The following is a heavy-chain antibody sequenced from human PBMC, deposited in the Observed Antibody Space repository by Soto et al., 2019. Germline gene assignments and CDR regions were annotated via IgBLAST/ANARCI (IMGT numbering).Heavy chain of an antibody. J-gene: IGHJ6*02. Sequence: KASETLSLTCTVSGGSISSYYWSWIRQPPGKGLEWFGYIYYSGSTNYNPSLKSRVTISVDTSKNQFSLKLSSVTAADTAVYYCARGGYCSGGSCYIMDYYGMDVWGQGTTVTVSS. CDR2: IYYSGST. CDR3: ARGGYCSGGSCYIMDYYGMDV. V-gene: IGHV4-59*01. CDR1: GGSISSYY. D-gene: IGHD2-15*01.